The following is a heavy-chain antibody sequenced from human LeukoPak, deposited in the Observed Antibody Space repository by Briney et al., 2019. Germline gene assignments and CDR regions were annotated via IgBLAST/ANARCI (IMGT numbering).Heavy chain of an antibody. CDR2: ISYSGST. CDR1: GGSISPYF. Sequence: PSETLSLTCTVSGGSISPYFWSWIRQPPGKGLEWIGYISYSGSTNYNPSLKSPVTISVDTSKNQFSLQLSSVTAADTAVYYCARDDYRGVTNFDPWGQGTLVTVSS. D-gene: IGHD3-10*01. J-gene: IGHJ5*02. V-gene: IGHV4-59*01. CDR3: ARDDYRGVTNFDP.